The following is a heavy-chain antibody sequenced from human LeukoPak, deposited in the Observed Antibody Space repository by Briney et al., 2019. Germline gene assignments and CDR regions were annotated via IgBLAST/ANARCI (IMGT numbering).Heavy chain of an antibody. CDR1: GGSFSGYY. J-gene: IGHJ4*02. CDR3: ARSKRDGGSGSYYKYYFDY. Sequence: SETLSLTCAVYGGSFSGYYWSWIRQPPGKGLEWIGEINHSGSTNYNPSLKCRVTISVDTSKNQLSLNLSSVTAADTAVYYCARSKRDGGSGSYYKYYFDYWGQGTLVTASS. V-gene: IGHV4-34*01. D-gene: IGHD3-10*01. CDR2: INHSGST.